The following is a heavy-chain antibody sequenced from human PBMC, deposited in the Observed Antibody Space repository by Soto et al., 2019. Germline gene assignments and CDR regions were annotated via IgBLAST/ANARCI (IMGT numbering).Heavy chain of an antibody. J-gene: IGHJ6*02. CDR1: GGSISSGGYS. CDR2: IYHSGST. Sequence: SETLSLTCAVSGGSISSGGYSWSWIRQPPGKGLEWIGYIYHSGSTYYNPSLKSRVTISVDRSKNQFSLKLSSVTAADTAVYYCARERITMVRGLYYYYGMDVWGQGTTVTVSS. V-gene: IGHV4-30-2*01. D-gene: IGHD3-10*01. CDR3: ARERITMVRGLYYYYGMDV.